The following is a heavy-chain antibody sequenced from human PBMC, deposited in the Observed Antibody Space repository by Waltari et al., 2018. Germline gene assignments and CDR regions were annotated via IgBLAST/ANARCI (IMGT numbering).Heavy chain of an antibody. V-gene: IGHV3-23*01. Sequence: EVQVLESGGGLVQPGGSLRRSCAASGLTVWGYAMAWVRQAPGKGLKWFSSISDRGVSTYYADSVKGRFTISRDNSKNTLFLQMNSLSAADTAVYYCATVKYGSGSASWGQGTLVTVSS. J-gene: IGHJ4*02. D-gene: IGHD3-10*01. CDR3: ATVKYGSGSAS. CDR1: GLTVWGYA. CDR2: ISDRGVST.